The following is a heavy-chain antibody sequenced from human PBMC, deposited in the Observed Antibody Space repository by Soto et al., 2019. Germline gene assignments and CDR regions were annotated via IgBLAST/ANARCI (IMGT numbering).Heavy chain of an antibody. J-gene: IGHJ4*02. V-gene: IGHV3-74*01. CDR1: GITLRNHW. CDR2: IDSGSGT. Sequence: EVQLVESGGGLVQPGESLRLSCAATGITLRNHWVHWVRQQPGKGLEWVSRIDSGSGTSYAASVKGRFTISRDNARNTLYLQMTSRRGEDTAVYYCATVFDLWGQGTQVIVSS. CDR3: ATVFDL.